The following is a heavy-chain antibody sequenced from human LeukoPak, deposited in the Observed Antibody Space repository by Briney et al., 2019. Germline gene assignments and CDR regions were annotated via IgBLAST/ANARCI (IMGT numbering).Heavy chain of an antibody. CDR2: IWYDGSNK. V-gene: IGHV3-33*01. Sequence: GESLKISSAASGXTFSSYGMHWVRQAPGKGLEWVAVIWYDGSNKYYADSVKGRFTISRDNSKNTLYLQMNSLRAEDTAVYYCASHYYYDSSGYYSDYWGQGTLVTVSS. CDR3: ASHYYYDSSGYYSDY. D-gene: IGHD3-22*01. CDR1: GXTFSSYG. J-gene: IGHJ4*02.